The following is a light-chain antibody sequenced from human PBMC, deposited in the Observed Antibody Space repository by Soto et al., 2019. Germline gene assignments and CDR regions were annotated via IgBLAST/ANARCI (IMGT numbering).Light chain of an antibody. V-gene: IGKV3-20*01. CDR2: GAS. CDR1: QSVSSSY. Sequence: EIVLTQSPATLSLSPGERATLSCRASQSVSSSYLAWYQQKPGQAPRLLIYGASSRATDIQDRFSGSGSGTDFTLTIRRLEPEDFAVYFCKQYGSSPITFGQGTRLEIK. J-gene: IGKJ5*01. CDR3: KQYGSSPIT.